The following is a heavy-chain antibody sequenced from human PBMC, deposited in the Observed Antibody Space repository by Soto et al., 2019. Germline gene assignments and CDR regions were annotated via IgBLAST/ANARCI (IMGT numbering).Heavy chain of an antibody. CDR1: GYTFSGYY. V-gene: IGHV1-2*02. Sequence: GASVKVSCKASGYTFSGYYIHWVRQAPGQGLEWMGWINPNSGDTNYAQKFQGRVTMTRGTSITTAYMELRSLRSDDTAVYYCARDRGVIAARRNYYYYYGMDVWGQGTTVTVSS. CDR3: ARDRGVIAARRNYYYYYGMDV. D-gene: IGHD3-10*01. J-gene: IGHJ6*02. CDR2: INPNSGDT.